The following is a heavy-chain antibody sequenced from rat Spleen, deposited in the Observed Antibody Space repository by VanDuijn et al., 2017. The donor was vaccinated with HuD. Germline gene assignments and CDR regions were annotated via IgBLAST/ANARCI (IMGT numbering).Heavy chain of an antibody. CDR2: IIYDGSST. Sequence: EVQMVESGGGLVQPGRSLKLSCAASGFTFNSYDMAWVRQAPKKGLEWVATIIYDGSSTYYRDSVKGRFTISRDNTKSTLYLQMDSLRSEDTATYYCARHRYNSGYDVMDAWGQGASVTVSS. J-gene: IGHJ4*01. CDR1: GFTFNSYD. CDR3: ARHRYNSGYDVMDA. V-gene: IGHV5-7*01. D-gene: IGHD4-3*01.